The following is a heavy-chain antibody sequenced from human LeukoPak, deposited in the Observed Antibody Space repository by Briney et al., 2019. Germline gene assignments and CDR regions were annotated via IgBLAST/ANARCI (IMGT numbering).Heavy chain of an antibody. CDR2: VSDRGGT. CDR1: GGSISSYF. CDR3: ARDGGYDRPGIDY. D-gene: IGHD5-12*01. Sequence: SETLSLTCTVSGGSISSYFWGWIRQSPGKGLGWIGYVSDRGGTNYNPSLKSRVTISVDTSKNQFSLKLRSVTAADTAVYYCARDGGYDRPGIDYWGQGTLVTVSS. J-gene: IGHJ4*02. V-gene: IGHV4-59*01.